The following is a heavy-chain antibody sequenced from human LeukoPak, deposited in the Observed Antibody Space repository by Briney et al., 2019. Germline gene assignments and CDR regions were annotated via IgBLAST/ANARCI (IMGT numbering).Heavy chain of an antibody. CDR1: GYTFTGYY. D-gene: IGHD5-12*01. Sequence: VASVKVSCKASGYTFTGYYMHWVRQAPGQGLEWMGWINPNSGGTNYAQKFQGRVTMSRDTSISTAYMELSRLRSDDTAVYYCARGERGYDFHWFDPWGQGTLVTVSS. J-gene: IGHJ5*02. CDR2: INPNSGGT. CDR3: ARGERGYDFHWFDP. V-gene: IGHV1-2*02.